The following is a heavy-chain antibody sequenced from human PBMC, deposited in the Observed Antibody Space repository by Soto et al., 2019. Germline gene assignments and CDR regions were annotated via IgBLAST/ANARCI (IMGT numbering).Heavy chain of an antibody. CDR2: IYWDDDK. CDR1: GFSLSISGVG. CDR3: VRDSSDYYGFDY. D-gene: IGHD6-19*01. Sequence: GPTLVNPTQTLTLTCTFSGFSLSISGVGVGWIRQPPGKALEWLALIYWDDDKRYSPSLKSRLSITKDTSKNQVVLTMTNMDSVDTATYYCVRDSSDYYGFDYWGQGILVTVSS. V-gene: IGHV2-5*02. J-gene: IGHJ4*02.